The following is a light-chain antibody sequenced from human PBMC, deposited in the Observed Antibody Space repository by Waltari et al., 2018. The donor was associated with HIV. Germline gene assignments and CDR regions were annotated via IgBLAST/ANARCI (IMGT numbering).Light chain of an antibody. CDR1: QSVSSNY. CDR3: QQYGTSPPT. J-gene: IGKJ1*01. CDR2: GAS. Sequence: EIVLTQSPGTLSLSPGKRATLSCRASQSVSSNYLAWYQQKHGQAPSLVIYGASSRATGIPARFSGSGSGTDFTLTISRLEPEDFAVYYCQQYGTSPPTFGQGTKVEVK. V-gene: IGKV3-20*01.